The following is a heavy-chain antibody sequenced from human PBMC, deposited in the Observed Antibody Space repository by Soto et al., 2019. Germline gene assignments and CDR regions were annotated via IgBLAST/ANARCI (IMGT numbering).Heavy chain of an antibody. D-gene: IGHD1-1*01. J-gene: IGHJ4*02. V-gene: IGHV3-23*01. Sequence: GGSLRLSCVASGFTFGTYAMIWVRQAPGKGLEWVSGLSTSGGNTYYADSVKGRFTISRDNSKNTLYLQMNSLRDEDTAVYYCAKKVPGATAIDNWGQGTLVTVSS. CDR1: GFTFGTYA. CDR3: AKKVPGATAIDN. CDR2: LSTSGGNT.